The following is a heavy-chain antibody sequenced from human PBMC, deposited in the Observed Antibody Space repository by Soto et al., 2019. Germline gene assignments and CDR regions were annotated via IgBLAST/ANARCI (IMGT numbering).Heavy chain of an antibody. V-gene: IGHV3-30*18. J-gene: IGHJ4*02. CDR3: AKDRVGGTFYTPLGF. Sequence: GGSLRLSCQASGFNFDNYGMHWVRQAPGKGLEWVAVITYDGSNKYYADSVKGRFTISRDNSKNTLSLHLNTLKPEDTPVYHCAKDRVGGTFYTPLGFWGQGTLVTVSS. CDR1: GFNFDNYG. CDR2: ITYDGSNK. D-gene: IGHD1-7*01.